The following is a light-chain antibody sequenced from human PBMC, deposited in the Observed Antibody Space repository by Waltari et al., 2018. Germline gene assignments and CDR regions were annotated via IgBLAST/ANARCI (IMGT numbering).Light chain of an antibody. CDR1: QNIFTY. CDR2: GAS. V-gene: IGKV1-39*01. J-gene: IGKJ2*01. Sequence: DIEMTQSPSSLSASVGDRVTIPCRSSQNIFTYLNWYQQKPGKAPKLLIYGASSLQSGVPSRFSGSGSGTDFTLTISSLQAEDFATYYCQQSYNTPYTFGQGTKLEIK. CDR3: QQSYNTPYT.